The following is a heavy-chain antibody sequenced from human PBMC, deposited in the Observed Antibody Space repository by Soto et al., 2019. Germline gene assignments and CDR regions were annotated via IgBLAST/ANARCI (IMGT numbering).Heavy chain of an antibody. CDR1: GFPFTSYG. CDR2: IRGDGGQT. CDR3: ARDVGLDSADFSAY. Sequence: HPGGSVRLSCTASGFPFTSYGMGLVRQSPGKGLQWVSTIRGDGGQTHYTDSVKGSFSISRDNSKNKLYLQMDYLRAEDKAMYFCARDVGLDSADFSAYWGQGTQVTVSS. V-gene: IGHV3-23*01. D-gene: IGHD3-9*01. J-gene: IGHJ4*02.